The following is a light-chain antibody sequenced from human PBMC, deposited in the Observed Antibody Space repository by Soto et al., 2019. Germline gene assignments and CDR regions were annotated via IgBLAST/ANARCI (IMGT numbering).Light chain of an antibody. CDR3: SSYGGPNNSNYV. CDR1: SSDVGAYNY. Sequence: QSALTQPPSASGSPGQSVTISCTGTSSDVGAYNYVSWYQQHPGKAPKLMISEVNKRPSGVPDRFSGSKSGNTASLTVSALQPEDEADYYCSSYGGPNNSNYVFGTGTKLTVL. J-gene: IGLJ1*01. CDR2: EVN. V-gene: IGLV2-8*01.